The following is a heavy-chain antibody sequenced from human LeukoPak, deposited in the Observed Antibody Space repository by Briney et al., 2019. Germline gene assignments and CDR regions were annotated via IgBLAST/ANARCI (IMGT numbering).Heavy chain of an antibody. J-gene: IGHJ4*02. V-gene: IGHV4-61*02. D-gene: IGHD2-8*01. CDR1: GGSISSGSYY. CDR2: IYTSGST. Sequence: PSETLSLTCTVSGGSISSGSYYWSWIRQPAGKGLEWIGRIYTSGSTNYNPSLKSRVTISVDTSKNPFSLKLSSVTAADTAVYYCARDSFNGWFDYWGQGTLVTVSS. CDR3: ARDSFNGWFDY.